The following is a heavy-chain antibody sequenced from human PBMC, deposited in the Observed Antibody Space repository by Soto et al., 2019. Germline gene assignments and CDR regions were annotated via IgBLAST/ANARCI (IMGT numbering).Heavy chain of an antibody. J-gene: IGHJ4*02. Sequence: ASVKVSCKASGGTFSRYAISWVRQAPGQGLEWMGGIIPIFGTANYAQKFQGRVTITADESTSTAYMELSSLRSEDTAVYYCARDLGSTAIIYFDYWGQGTLVTVSS. CDR1: GGTFSRYA. V-gene: IGHV1-69*13. CDR2: IIPIFGTA. CDR3: ARDLGSTAIIYFDY. D-gene: IGHD2-21*02.